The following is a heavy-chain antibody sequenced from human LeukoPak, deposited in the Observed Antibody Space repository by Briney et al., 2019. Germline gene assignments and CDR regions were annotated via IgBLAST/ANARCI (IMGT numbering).Heavy chain of an antibody. V-gene: IGHV4-59*01. CDR3: ARARVVPAAADFDY. J-gene: IGHJ4*02. CDR1: GGSISSYY. D-gene: IGHD2-2*01. CDR2: IYYSGST. Sequence: PSETLSLTCTVSGGSISSYYWSWIRQPPGKGLEWIGYIYYSGSTNYNPSLKSRVTISVDTSKNQFSLKLSSVTAADTAVYYCARARVVPAAADFDYWGQGTLVTVSS.